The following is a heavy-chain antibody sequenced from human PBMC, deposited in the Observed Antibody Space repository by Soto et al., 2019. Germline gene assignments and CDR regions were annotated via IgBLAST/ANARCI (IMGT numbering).Heavy chain of an antibody. Sequence: QVQLQESGPGLVKPSETLSLTCTVSVSGGSVSTGVHYWSWIRQPPGKGLEWIGYIYYSGSTNYDPSLKSRVTISVDTSKNQFSLKLTSVTAADTAVYYCARGYYTSWYWFDRWGRGTLVTVSS. J-gene: IGHJ2*01. CDR3: ARGYYTSWYWFDR. V-gene: IGHV4-61*08. CDR2: IYYSGST. D-gene: IGHD6-13*01. CDR1: GGSVSTGVHY.